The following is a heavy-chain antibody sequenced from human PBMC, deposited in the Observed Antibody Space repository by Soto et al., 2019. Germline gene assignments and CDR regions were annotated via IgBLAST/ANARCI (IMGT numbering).Heavy chain of an antibody. CDR1: GFPFSDYA. V-gene: IGHV3-30*18. CDR2: VSHDGRNT. J-gene: IGHJ4*02. CDR3: AKGGRQWLVTSDFNY. D-gene: IGHD6-19*01. Sequence: VQLVESGGGVVQPGRFLRLSCAASGFPFSDYAMHWVRQAPGKGLEWVAVVSHDGRNTHSADSVKGRFTISRDSPKNTVSLEMTSLRAEDTAVYYCAKGGRQWLVTSDFNYWGQGALVTVSP.